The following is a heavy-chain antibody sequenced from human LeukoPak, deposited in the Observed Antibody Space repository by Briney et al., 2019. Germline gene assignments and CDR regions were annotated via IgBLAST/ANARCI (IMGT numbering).Heavy chain of an antibody. CDR3: ARDGVLRYFDSPPF. CDR2: ISSSSNYI. Sequence: GGSLRLSCAASGFTFSSYSMNWVRQAPGKGLEWVSSISSSSNYIYYADSVKGRFTISRDNAKNSLYLQMNSLRAEDTAVYYCARDGVLRYFDSPPFWGQGTLVTVSS. V-gene: IGHV3-21*01. D-gene: IGHD3-9*01. J-gene: IGHJ4*02. CDR1: GFTFSSYS.